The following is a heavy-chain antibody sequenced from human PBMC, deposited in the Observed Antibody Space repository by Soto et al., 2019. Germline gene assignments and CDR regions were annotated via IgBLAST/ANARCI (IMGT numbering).Heavy chain of an antibody. CDR2: TSYDGSNK. V-gene: IGHV3-30*18. D-gene: IGHD3-10*01. CDR1: GFNFGTYG. Sequence: GSLRLSCAASGFNFGTYGMHWVRQAPGKGLEWVAVTSYDGSNKWYADSVEGRFTISRDNSKNTLYLQMNSLRTEDTAVYYCAKGPYYGSGTCDYWGQGTLVTVSS. CDR3: AKGPYYGSGTCDY. J-gene: IGHJ4*02.